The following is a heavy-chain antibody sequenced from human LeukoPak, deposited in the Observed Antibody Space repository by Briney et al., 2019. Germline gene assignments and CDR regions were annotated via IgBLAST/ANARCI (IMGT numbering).Heavy chain of an antibody. V-gene: IGHV3-74*01. CDR2: INSDGSGT. CDR3: ARVPSYYRDFDY. CDR1: GFTFSSYW. Sequence: AGGSLRLSCAASGFTFSSYWMHWVRHAPGKGLVWVSRINSDGSGTSYADSVKGRFTISRDNAKNTLYLQMNSLRAEDTAVYYCARVPSYYRDFDYWGQGTLVTVSS. J-gene: IGHJ4*02. D-gene: IGHD1-14*01.